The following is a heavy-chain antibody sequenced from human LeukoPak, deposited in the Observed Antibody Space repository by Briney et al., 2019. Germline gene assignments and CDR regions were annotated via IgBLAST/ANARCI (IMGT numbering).Heavy chain of an antibody. D-gene: IGHD6-13*01. V-gene: IGHV4-34*01. CDR1: GGSFSGYY. J-gene: IGHJ5*02. CDR3: ARDHLGTYSSPIRGDWFDP. Sequence: SETLSLTCAVYGGSFSGYYWSWIRQPPGKGLEWIGEINHSGSTNYNPSLKSRVTISVDTSKNQFSLKLSSVTAADTAVYYCARDHLGTYSSPIRGDWFDPWGQGTLVTVSS. CDR2: INHSGST.